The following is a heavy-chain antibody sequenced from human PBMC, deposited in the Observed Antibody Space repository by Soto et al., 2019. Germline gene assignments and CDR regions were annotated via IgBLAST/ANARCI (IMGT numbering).Heavy chain of an antibody. CDR3: ASRTSGWYFDY. J-gene: IGHJ4*02. Sequence: EVQLLESGGGLVQPGGSLRLSCKASGFTFSSYAMNWVRQAPGKGMEWVSVISGSGGSTYYADSVKGRFTISRDNSKNKLYLQMNSLRAEDTAVYYCASRTSGWYFDYWGQGTLVTVSS. V-gene: IGHV3-23*01. D-gene: IGHD6-19*01. CDR1: GFTFSSYA. CDR2: ISGSGGST.